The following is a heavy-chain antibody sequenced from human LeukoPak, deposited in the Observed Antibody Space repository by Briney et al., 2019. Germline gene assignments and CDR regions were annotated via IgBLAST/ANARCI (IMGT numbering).Heavy chain of an antibody. V-gene: IGHV3-53*01. Sequence: GGSLRLSCAASGFTVSSNYMSWVRQAPGKGLEWVSVIYSGGSPIYYADSVKGRFTISRDNAKNSLFLQMNSLRAEDTAVYYCARWSFLITFGGFIGWGQGTLVTVSS. CDR3: ARWSFLITFGGFIG. CDR1: GFTVSSNY. D-gene: IGHD3-16*02. J-gene: IGHJ4*02. CDR2: IYSGGSPI.